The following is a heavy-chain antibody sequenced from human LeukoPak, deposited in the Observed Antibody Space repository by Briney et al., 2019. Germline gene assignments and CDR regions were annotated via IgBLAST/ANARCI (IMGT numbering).Heavy chain of an antibody. CDR3: ARSSGYDY. CDR2: INPNSGDT. CDR1: GYTFTGYY. J-gene: IGHJ4*02. D-gene: IGHD3-22*01. V-gene: IGHV1-2*02. Sequence: ASVKVSCKTSGYTFTGYYMDWVRQAPGQGLEWMGWINPNSGDTNYAQKFQGRVTMTRDTSISTVYMELSRLRSDDTAVYYCARSSGYDYWGQGTLVTVSS.